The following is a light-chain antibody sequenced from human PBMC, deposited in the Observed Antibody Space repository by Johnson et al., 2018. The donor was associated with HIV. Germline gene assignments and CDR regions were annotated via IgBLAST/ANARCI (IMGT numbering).Light chain of an antibody. J-gene: IGLJ1*01. CDR2: DTH. Sequence: QSVLTQPPSVSAAPGQKVTISCSGSNSNIGNNYISWYQQLPRTAPKLLIYDTHNRPSGIPDRFSASKSGTSATLAIHGLPPGHEADYYSGTWDGSLRAGFFGTGTKVTVL. CDR1: NSNIGNNY. V-gene: IGLV1-51*01. CDR3: GTWDGSLRAGF.